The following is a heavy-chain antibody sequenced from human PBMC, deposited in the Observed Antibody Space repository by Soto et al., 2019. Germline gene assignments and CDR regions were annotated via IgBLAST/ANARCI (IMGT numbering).Heavy chain of an antibody. Sequence: SETLSLTCAVSSVSINITYWWNWVRQPPGKGLEWIGEIFHSGGTSYNPSLKSRVTISLDKSKNQFSLKLTSVTAADTAVYYCAKRRDRFGELFDSWGQGILVTVSS. CDR3: AKRRDRFGELFDS. J-gene: IGHJ4*02. V-gene: IGHV4-4*02. CDR2: IFHSGGT. CDR1: SVSINITYW. D-gene: IGHD3-10*01.